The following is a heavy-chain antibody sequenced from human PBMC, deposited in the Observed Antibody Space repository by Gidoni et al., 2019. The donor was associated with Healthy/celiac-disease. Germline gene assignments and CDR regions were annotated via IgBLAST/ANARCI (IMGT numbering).Heavy chain of an antibody. J-gene: IGHJ4*02. D-gene: IGHD3-22*01. CDR1: GFTFDDYA. CDR2: ISWNSGSI. CDR3: AKARTYYYDSRWLPGGLDY. Sequence: EVQLVESGGGLVQPGRSLRLSCAASGFTFDDYAMHWVRQAPGKGLEWVSGISWNSGSIGYADSVKGRFTISRDNAKNSLYLQMNSLRAEDTALYYCAKARTYYYDSRWLPGGLDYWGQGTLVTVSS. V-gene: IGHV3-9*01.